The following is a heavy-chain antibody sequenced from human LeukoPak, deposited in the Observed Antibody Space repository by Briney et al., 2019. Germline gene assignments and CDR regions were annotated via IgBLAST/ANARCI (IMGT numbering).Heavy chain of an antibody. D-gene: IGHD3-9*01. J-gene: IGHJ6*03. CDR2: IKQDGSEK. CDR1: GFTFSSYW. CDR3: ARVNVLRYFDWLSDYYYYYMDV. V-gene: IGHV3-7*01. Sequence: PGGSLRLSCAASGFTFSSYWMSWVRRAPGKGLEWVANIKQDGSEKYYVDSVKGRLTISRDNAKDSLYLQMNSLRAEDTAVYYCARVNVLRYFDWLSDYYYYYMDVWGKGTTVTVSS.